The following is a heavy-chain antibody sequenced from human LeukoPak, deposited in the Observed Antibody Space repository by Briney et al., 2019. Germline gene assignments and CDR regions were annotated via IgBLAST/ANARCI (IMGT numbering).Heavy chain of an antibody. V-gene: IGHV3-30*18. CDR3: AKDRISAPLPGEQHYYYYGMDV. D-gene: IGHD1/OR15-1a*01. J-gene: IGHJ6*02. Sequence: QPGRSLRLSCAASGFTFSSYGMHWVRQAPGKGLEWVAVISYDGSNKYYADSVKGRFTISRDNSKNTLYLQMNSLRAEDTAVYYCAKDRISAPLPGEQHYYYYGMDVWGQGTTVTVSS. CDR1: GFTFSSYG. CDR2: ISYDGSNK.